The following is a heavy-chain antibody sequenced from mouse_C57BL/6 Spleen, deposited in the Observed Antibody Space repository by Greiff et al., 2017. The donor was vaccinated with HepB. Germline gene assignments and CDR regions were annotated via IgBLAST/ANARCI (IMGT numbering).Heavy chain of an antibody. Sequence: EVMLVESGGGLVKPGGSLKLSCAASGFTFSDYGMHWVRQAPEKGLEWVAYISSGSSTIYYADTVKGRFTISRDNAKNTLFLQMTSLRSEDTAMYYCARQLGPHYYAMDYWGQGTSVTVSS. CDR3: ARQLGPHYYAMDY. CDR1: GFTFSDYG. D-gene: IGHD4-1*02. V-gene: IGHV5-17*01. CDR2: ISSGSSTI. J-gene: IGHJ4*01.